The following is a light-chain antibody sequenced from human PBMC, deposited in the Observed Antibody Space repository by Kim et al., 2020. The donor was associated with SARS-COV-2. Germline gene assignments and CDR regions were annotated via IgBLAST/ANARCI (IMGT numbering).Light chain of an antibody. CDR1: SLRNYY. J-gene: IGLJ2*01. CDR3: NSRDSSGNLVV. CDR2: AKN. Sequence: ALGQTVRITCQGDSLRNYYASWYQQKPGQAPVLVIYAKNNRPSGIPDRFSGSSSGNTASLTITGAQAEDEADYYCNSRDSSGNLVVFGGGTQLTVL. V-gene: IGLV3-19*01.